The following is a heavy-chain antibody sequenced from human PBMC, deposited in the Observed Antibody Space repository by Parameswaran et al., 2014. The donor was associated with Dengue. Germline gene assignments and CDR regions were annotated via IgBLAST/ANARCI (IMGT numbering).Heavy chain of an antibody. CDR2: IYYSGST. V-gene: IGHV4-39*01. CDR3: ARHQVGFWSSKRWLHPMGKYYFDY. D-gene: IGHD5-24*01. Sequence: WIRQPPGKGLEWIGSIYYSGSTYYNPSLKSRVTISVDTSKNQFSLKLSSVTAADTAVYYCARHQVGFWSSKRWLHPMGKYYFDYWGQGTLVTVSS. J-gene: IGHJ4*02.